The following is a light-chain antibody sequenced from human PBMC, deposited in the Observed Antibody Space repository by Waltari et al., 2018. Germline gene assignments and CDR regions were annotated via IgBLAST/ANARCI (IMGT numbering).Light chain of an antibody. CDR1: QSVLNRDTKKNY. CDR2: WAA. CDR3: HQTNSFPLT. V-gene: IGKV4-1*01. J-gene: IGKJ4*01. Sequence: DIVMTQSPDSLAVSLGERATIRCRSSQSVLNRDTKKNYLAWYQQKSGQTPKLLIYWAATRESGVPDRFSGSGSGTDFTLTINSLQPEDFATYYCHQTNSFPLTFGGGTKVEIK.